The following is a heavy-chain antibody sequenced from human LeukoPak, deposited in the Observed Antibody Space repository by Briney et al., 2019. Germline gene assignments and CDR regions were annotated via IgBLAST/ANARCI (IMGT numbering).Heavy chain of an antibody. CDR3: VRDGGAMAPENY. J-gene: IGHJ4*02. CDR1: GFTFSSYS. CDR2: ISSSSSYI. D-gene: IGHD3-16*01. Sequence: GGSLRLSCAASGFTFSSYSMNWVRQAPGKGLEWVSSISSSSSYIYYADSVKGRFTISRDNAKNSLYLQMNSLRAEDTAVYYCVRDGGAMAPENYWGQGTLVTVSS. V-gene: IGHV3-21*01.